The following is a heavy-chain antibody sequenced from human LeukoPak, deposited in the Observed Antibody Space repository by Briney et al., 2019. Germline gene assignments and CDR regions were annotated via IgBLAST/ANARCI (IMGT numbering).Heavy chain of an antibody. CDR2: IYYSGST. Sequence: SETLSLTCTVSGGSISSSSYYWGWIRRPPGKGREWIGSIYYSGSTYYNPSLKSRVTISEDPSKNQFSLKLSSVTAADTAVYYCARVWPVVRGYFDYWGQGTLVTVSS. D-gene: IGHD2-21*01. J-gene: IGHJ4*02. CDR3: ARVWPVVRGYFDY. V-gene: IGHV4-39*01. CDR1: GGSISSSSYY.